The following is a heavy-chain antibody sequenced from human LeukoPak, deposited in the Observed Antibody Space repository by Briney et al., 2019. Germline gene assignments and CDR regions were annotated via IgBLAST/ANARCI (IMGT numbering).Heavy chain of an antibody. J-gene: IGHJ4*02. CDR1: GFTFRSYG. D-gene: IGHD6-19*01. V-gene: IGHV3-30*03. CDR2: ISSDGSSK. CDR3: ARDSPRLSGWLGHFDY. Sequence: GGSLRPSCAASGFTFRSYGMHWVRQAPGKGLEWVAVISSDGSSKNYADSMKGQFTISRDNSKNTLFLQMNNLRAEDTAVYYCARDSPRLSGWLGHFDYWGQGTLVTVSS.